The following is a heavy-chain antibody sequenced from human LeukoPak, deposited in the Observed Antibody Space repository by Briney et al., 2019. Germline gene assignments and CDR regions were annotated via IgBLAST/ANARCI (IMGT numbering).Heavy chain of an antibody. CDR1: GFPFSSHV. Sequence: GSLRLSCAASGFPFSSHVLSWVRQPPGKGLEWIGEINHSGSTNYNPSLKSRVTISVDTSKNQFSLKLSSVTAADTAVYYCARIAVAGSFPEYFDYWGQGTLVTVSS. V-gene: IGHV4-34*01. D-gene: IGHD6-19*01. CDR3: ARIAVAGSFPEYFDY. J-gene: IGHJ4*02. CDR2: INHSGST.